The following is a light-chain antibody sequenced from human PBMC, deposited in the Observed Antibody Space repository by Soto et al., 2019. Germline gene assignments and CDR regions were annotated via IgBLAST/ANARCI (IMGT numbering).Light chain of an antibody. Sequence: QSVLTQPPSVSGAPGQRVTISCSGNDSNIGAGYDVHWYQQFPRTAPKLLIYGNSNRPSGVPDRFSGSKSDTSASLAITGLQTEDEADYYCQSADISVSKVFGGGTQLTVL. J-gene: IGLJ3*02. V-gene: IGLV1-40*01. CDR1: DSNIGAGYD. CDR3: QSADISVSKV. CDR2: GNS.